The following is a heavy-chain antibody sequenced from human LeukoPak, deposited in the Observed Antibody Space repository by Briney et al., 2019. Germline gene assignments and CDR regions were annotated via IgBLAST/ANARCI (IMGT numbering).Heavy chain of an antibody. CDR2: IDTSGNT. CDR1: GGSISSYY. Sequence: SETLSLTCTVSGGSISSYYWSWIRQPAGKGLEWIGRIDTSGNTNYKPSLKSRVTMSVDTSKNQFSLKLSSVTAADTAVYYCARGKRQEVTPDYWGQGTLVTVSS. J-gene: IGHJ4*02. D-gene: IGHD5-18*01. CDR3: ARGKRQEVTPDY. V-gene: IGHV4-4*07.